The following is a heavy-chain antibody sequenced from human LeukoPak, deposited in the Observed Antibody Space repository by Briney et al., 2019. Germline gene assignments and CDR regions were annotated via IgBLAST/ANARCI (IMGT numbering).Heavy chain of an antibody. V-gene: IGHV3-23*01. D-gene: IGHD6-19*01. CDR3: ARRGGSRGWGAFDI. J-gene: IGHJ3*02. CDR2: ITGTADKT. CDR1: GFTFTNYV. Sequence: GGSLRLSCAASGFTFTNYVMNWVCQAPGKGLEWVSSITGTADKTYDADSVKGRFTISRDNSKNTLSLQMSSLRVEDTAIYYCARRGGSRGWGAFDIWGQGTIVAVSS.